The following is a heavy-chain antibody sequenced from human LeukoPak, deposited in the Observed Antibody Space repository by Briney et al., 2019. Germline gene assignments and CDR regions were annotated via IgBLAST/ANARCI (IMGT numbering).Heavy chain of an antibody. J-gene: IGHJ3*02. V-gene: IGHV5-51*01. CDR3: ARRKSSANYYVEAFDI. CDR1: GYRFSTYW. CDR2: IYPDDSDI. D-gene: IGHD1-26*01. Sequence: GESLKISCEGSGYRFSTYWIGRVRQMPGKGLERMGIIYPDDSDIKYSPSFQGQVTISVDVSINTAYLHWSSLKASDTAMYYCARRKSSANYYVEAFDIWGQGTMVTVSS.